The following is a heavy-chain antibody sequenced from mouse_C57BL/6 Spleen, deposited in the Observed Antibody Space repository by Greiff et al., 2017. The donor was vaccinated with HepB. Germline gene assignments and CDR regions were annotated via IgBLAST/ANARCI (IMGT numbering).Heavy chain of an antibody. V-gene: IGHV5-17*01. Sequence: EVQLVESGGGLVKPGGSLKLSCAASGFTFSDYGMHWVRQAPEKGLEWVAYISSGSSTIYYADTVKGRFTISRDNAENTLFLQMTSLRSEDTAMYYCASLYYDYDEGFAYWGQGTLVTVSA. CDR1: GFTFSDYG. CDR3: ASLYYDYDEGFAY. D-gene: IGHD2-4*01. J-gene: IGHJ3*01. CDR2: ISSGSSTI.